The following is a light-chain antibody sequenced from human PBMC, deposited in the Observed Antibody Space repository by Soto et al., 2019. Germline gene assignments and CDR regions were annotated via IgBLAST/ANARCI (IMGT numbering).Light chain of an antibody. CDR3: CSYAGNDNFYV. CDR2: EFS. CDR1: SRDVGGYNY. V-gene: IGLV2-8*01. J-gene: IGLJ1*01. Sequence: QSVLTQPPSASGSPGQSVTISCTGTSRDVGGYNYVSWYQQHPGKAPKLMIYEFSRRPSGVPDRFSGSRSANTAFLTVSGLQAEDEADYYCCSYAGNDNFYVFGTGTKVTVL.